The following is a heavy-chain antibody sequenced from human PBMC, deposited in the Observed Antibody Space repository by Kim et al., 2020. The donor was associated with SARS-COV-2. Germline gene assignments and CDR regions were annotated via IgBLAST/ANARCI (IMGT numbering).Heavy chain of an antibody. Sequence: SETLSLTCTVSGGSISSYYWSWIRQPPGKGLEWIGYIYYSGSTNYNPSLKSRVTISVDTSKNQFSLKLSSVTAADTAVYYCAARRLRGYDSSGLGYWGQGTLVTVSS. CDR2: IYYSGST. J-gene: IGHJ4*02. D-gene: IGHD3-22*01. V-gene: IGHV4-59*01. CDR3: AARRLRGYDSSGLGY. CDR1: GGSISSYY.